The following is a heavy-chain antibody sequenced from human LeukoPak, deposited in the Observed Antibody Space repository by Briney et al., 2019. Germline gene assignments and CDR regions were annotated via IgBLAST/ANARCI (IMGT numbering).Heavy chain of an antibody. Sequence: SVKVSCKASGGTFSSYAISWVRQAPGQGLEWMGRIIPILGIANYAQKFQGRVTITADKSTSTAYMELSSLRSGDTAVYYCARDNLEMATERFWRMGGFGYWGQGTLVTVSS. CDR1: GGTFSSYA. D-gene: IGHD5-24*01. CDR3: ARDNLEMATERFWRMGGFGY. J-gene: IGHJ4*02. V-gene: IGHV1-69*04. CDR2: IIPILGIA.